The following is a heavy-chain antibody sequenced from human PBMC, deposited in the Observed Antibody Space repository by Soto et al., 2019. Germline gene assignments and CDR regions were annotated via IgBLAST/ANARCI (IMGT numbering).Heavy chain of an antibody. CDR3: AAGYGYSYGYYYYGMDV. J-gene: IGHJ6*02. V-gene: IGHV1-58*01. CDR1: GFTFTSSA. D-gene: IGHD5-18*01. CDR2: IVVGSGNT. Sequence: SVKVSCKASGFTFTSSAVQWVRQARGQRLEWIGWIVVGSGNTNYAQKFQERVTITRDMSTSTAYMELSSLRSEDTAVYYCAAGYGYSYGYYYYGMDVWGQGTTVTVSS.